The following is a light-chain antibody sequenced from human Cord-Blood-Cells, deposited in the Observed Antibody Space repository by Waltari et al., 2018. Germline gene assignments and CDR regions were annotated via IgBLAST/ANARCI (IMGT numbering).Light chain of an antibody. V-gene: IGKV4-1*01. J-gene: IGKJ4*01. CDR1: QSVLYSSNNKNY. CDR3: QQYYSTPLT. CDR2: WAT. Sequence: DIVMTQSPDSLAVSLGERATIHCKSSQSVLYSSNNKNYLAWYQQKPGQPPKLLIYWATTRESGFPDRFTGSGSGTDFTLTISILQAEDVAVYYCQQYYSTPLTFGGGTKVEIK.